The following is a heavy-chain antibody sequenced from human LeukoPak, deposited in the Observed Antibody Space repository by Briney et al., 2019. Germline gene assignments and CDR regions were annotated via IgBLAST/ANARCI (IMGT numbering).Heavy chain of an antibody. CDR3: ARVKDGYFDY. V-gene: IGHV6-1*01. CDR2: TYYRSKWYG. CDR1: GDSVSSTSXG. J-gene: IGHJ4*02. Sequence: SQTLSLTCAISGDSVSSTSXGWNWLRQSPSXXXXWLGRTYYRSKWYGXXXVSVKSRIQINADTSKNQLSLQLNSVTPEDTAIYYCARVKDGYFDYWGQGTLVTVSS.